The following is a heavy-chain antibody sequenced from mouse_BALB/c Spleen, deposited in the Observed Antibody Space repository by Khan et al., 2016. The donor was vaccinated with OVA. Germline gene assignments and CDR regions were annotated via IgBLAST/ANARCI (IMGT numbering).Heavy chain of an antibody. J-gene: IGHJ3*01. CDR1: GFTFSDYY. CDR3: GRAGYGGFAY. CDR2: ISDGGSST. D-gene: IGHD1-1*02. Sequence: EVELVESGGGLVKPGGSLKLSCAASGFTFSDYYMYWVRQTPEKRLEWVATISDGGSSTYYPDSVKGRFTISRDNAKNNLYLQMSSLKSEDTARYYCGRAGYGGFAYWGQGTLVTVSA. V-gene: IGHV5-4*02.